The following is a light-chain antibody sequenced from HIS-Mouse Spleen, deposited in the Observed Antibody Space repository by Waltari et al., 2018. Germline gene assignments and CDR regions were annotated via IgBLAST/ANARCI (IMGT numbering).Light chain of an antibody. V-gene: IGLV3-10*01. CDR2: EDS. J-gene: IGLJ2*01. Sequence: SYELTQPPSVSVSPGQTARNTCSGDALPKKYDYWYQQKSGQAPVLVINEDSKRTTGSPERFSGSSSGTMATLTISGAQVEDEADYYCYSTDSSGNHRVFGGGTKLTVL. CDR3: YSTDSSGNHRV. CDR1: ALPKKY.